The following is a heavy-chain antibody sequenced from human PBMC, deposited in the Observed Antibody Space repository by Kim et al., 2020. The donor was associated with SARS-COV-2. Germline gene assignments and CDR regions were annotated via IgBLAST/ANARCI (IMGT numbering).Heavy chain of an antibody. CDR3: AGGLQWLELLVY. V-gene: IGHV1-46*01. J-gene: IGHJ4*02. D-gene: IGHD1-26*01. Sequence: YAQKFQGRVTMTRDTSTSTVYLELSSLRSEDTAVYYCAGGLQWLELLVYWCQGTLVTVSS.